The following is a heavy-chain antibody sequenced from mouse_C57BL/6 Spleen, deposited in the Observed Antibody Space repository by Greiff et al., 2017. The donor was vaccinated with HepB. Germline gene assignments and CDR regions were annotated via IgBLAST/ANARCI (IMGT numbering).Heavy chain of an antibody. CDR3: ARGGNYVFAY. Sequence: QVQLKQSGAELVKPGASVKLSCKASGYTFTSYWMHWVKQRPGQGLEWIGMIHPNSGSTNYNEKFKGKATLTVDKSSSTAYMQLSSLTSEDSAVYYCARGGNYVFAYWGQGTLVTGSA. D-gene: IGHD2-1*01. CDR1: GYTFTSYW. J-gene: IGHJ3*01. CDR2: IHPNSGST. V-gene: IGHV1-64*01.